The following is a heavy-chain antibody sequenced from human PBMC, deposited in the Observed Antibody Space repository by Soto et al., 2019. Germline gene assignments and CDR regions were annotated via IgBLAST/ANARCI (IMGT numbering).Heavy chain of an antibody. V-gene: IGHV3-23*01. J-gene: IGHJ4*02. CDR2: ISKSGDST. CDR1: GVTFTSYA. CDR3: AKGSLGFDY. Sequence: EVQLLESGGGLVQPGGSLRLSCAASGVTFTSYAMTWVRQVPGEGLQWVSSISKSGDSTYYADSVKGRFTTSRDNSKNTLYLQINSLRAEDTAIYYCAKGSLGFDYWGQGTLVTVSS.